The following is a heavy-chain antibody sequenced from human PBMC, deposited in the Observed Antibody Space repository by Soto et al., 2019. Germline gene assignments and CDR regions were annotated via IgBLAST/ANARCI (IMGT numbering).Heavy chain of an antibody. V-gene: IGHV1-18*01. CDR2: ISPYNDDT. CDR3: ARGGYYDSSGARNYHYYGMDV. D-gene: IGHD3-22*01. Sequence: ASVKVSCKASGDTFSTYTITWVRQAPGQGLEWLGWISPYNDDTKYAQRLQGRVTMTTDTSTRTAYMDIRGLRSDDTAIYYCARGGYYDSSGARNYHYYGMDVWGQGTTVTVSS. CDR1: GDTFSTYT. J-gene: IGHJ6*02.